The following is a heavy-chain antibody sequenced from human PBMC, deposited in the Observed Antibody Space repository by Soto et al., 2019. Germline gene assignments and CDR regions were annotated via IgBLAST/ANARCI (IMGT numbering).Heavy chain of an antibody. CDR1: GGSISSGGYS. CDR2: IYHSGST. CDR3: ARAPDCGGDCYPPNEPTNFDY. D-gene: IGHD2-21*02. V-gene: IGHV4-30-2*01. Sequence: SETLSLTCAVSGGSISSGGYSWSWIRQPPGKGLEWIGYIYHSGSTYYNPSLKSRVTISVDRSKNQFSLKLSSVTAADTAVYYCARAPDCGGDCYPPNEPTNFDYWGQGTLGTSPQ. J-gene: IGHJ4*02.